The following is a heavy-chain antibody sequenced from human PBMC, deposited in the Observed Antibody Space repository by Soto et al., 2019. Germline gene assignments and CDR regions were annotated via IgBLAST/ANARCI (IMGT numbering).Heavy chain of an antibody. J-gene: IGHJ4*02. D-gene: IGHD6-13*01. CDR1: GFTFDDYA. CDR3: AKGRGNSWYAPFDY. CDR2: ISWNSGSI. V-gene: IGHV3-9*01. Sequence: GGSLRLSCAASGFTFDDYAMHWVRQAPGKGLEWVSGISWNSGSIGYADSVKGRFTISRDNAKNSLYLQMNSLRAEDTALYYCAKGRGNSWYAPFDYCGQGTLVTVSS.